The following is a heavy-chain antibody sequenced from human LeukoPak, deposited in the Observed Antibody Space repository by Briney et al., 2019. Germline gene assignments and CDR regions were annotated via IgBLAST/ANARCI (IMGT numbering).Heavy chain of an antibody. D-gene: IGHD1-26*01. Sequence: GPLKLSCAASGFTFSDSAINGVRQASGKGLEWVGRIRGKGYSDPPASVVTVKGIFTISRDYSKSTAYLQMNSLKAEDTAVYFCTVPQSVGNWFDPWGPGTQVTVSS. CDR3: TVPQSVGNWFDP. J-gene: IGHJ5*02. CDR2: IRGKGYSDPP. CDR1: GFTFSDSA. V-gene: IGHV3-73*01.